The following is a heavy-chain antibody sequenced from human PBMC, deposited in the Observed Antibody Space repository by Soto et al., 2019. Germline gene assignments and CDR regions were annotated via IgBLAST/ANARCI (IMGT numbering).Heavy chain of an antibody. CDR3: ARDYYYDSETYFDF. D-gene: IGHD3-22*01. CDR2: ISSSSSSI. CDR1: GFTFRRYS. Sequence: EGSLRLSCTVSGFTFRRYSMNWVRQAPGKGLEWVSYISSSSSSIYYAYSVKGRFTISRDNARNSLYLQMNSLRDEDTAVYYCARDYYYDSETYFDFGGQGTLVTVSS. J-gene: IGHJ4*02. V-gene: IGHV3-48*02.